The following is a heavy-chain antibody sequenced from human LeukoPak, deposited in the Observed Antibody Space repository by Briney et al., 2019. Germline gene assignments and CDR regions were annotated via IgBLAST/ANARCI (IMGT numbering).Heavy chain of an antibody. CDR3: ARTIVDGGTSY. Sequence: ASVKVSCKASGYIFTGYYMHWVRQAPGQGLEWMGRINPSGGSTNYAQKFQGRVTPTRDTSTSTVYMELSSLRSDDTAVYYCARTIVDGGTSYWGQGTLVTVSS. D-gene: IGHD2-15*01. CDR2: INPSGGST. CDR1: GYIFTGYY. J-gene: IGHJ4*02. V-gene: IGHV1-46*01.